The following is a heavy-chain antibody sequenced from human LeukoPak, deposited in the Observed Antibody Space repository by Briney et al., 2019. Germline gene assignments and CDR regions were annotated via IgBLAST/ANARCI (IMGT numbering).Heavy chain of an antibody. V-gene: IGHV4-39*01. D-gene: IGHD3-10*01. J-gene: IGHJ5*02. CDR1: GGSISSTRYY. CDR3: ARHGIYYGLGSSYGLPNWFDP. Sequence: KPSETLSLTCTVSGGSISSTRYYWGWIRQPPGKGLEWIGSIYYSGSTYYNPSLKGRVTMSVDRSKNQFSLKLSSVTAADTAVYYCARHGIYYGLGSSYGLPNWFDPWGQGTLVTVSS. CDR2: IYYSGST.